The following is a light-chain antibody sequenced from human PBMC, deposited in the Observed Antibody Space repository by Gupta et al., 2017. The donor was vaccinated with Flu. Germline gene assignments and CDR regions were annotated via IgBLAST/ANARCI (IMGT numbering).Light chain of an antibody. J-gene: IGLJ3*02. CDR3: EAWNENLSGGWV. V-gene: IGLV1-47*01. Sequence: VTISCSGGSSSSGSSYVFWFQRVPGLAAKLLIHRNNLRPAGVPGLFYGSKSGTSATLAISGIRAEEAEDYYCEAWNENLSGGWVFGGGTKLTVL. CDR2: RNN. CDR1: SSSSGSSY.